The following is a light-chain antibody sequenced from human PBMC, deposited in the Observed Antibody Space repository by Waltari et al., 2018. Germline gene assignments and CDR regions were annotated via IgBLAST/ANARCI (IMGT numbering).Light chain of an antibody. CDR1: SSDVGGYKF. Sequence: QSALTQPPSASGSPGQSVTISCTGTSSDVGGYKFVSWYQQHPGRATKLMIYEVNQRPSGVPDRFSGSKSGNTASLTVSGLQAEDEADYYCSSYAGSNNLVFGTGTKVTVL. J-gene: IGLJ1*01. V-gene: IGLV2-8*01. CDR2: EVN. CDR3: SSYAGSNNLV.